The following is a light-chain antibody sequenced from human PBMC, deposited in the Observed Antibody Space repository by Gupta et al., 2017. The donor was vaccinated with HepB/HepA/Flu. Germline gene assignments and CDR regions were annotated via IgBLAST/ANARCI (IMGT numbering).Light chain of an antibody. V-gene: IGLV3-19*01. Sequence: SSELTQDPAVSVAVGQTVRITCHGDSVRSCYASWYQQKPGQAPILVIYGKNNRPSGIPDRFSGSNSGTIASLTITAAQAEDEADYYCHSRDSSGNNVVFGGGTKLTVL. CDR1: SVRSCY. J-gene: IGLJ2*01. CDR2: GKN. CDR3: HSRDSSGNNVV.